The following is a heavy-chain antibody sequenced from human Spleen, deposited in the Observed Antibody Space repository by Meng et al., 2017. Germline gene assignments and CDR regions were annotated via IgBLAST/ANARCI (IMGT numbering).Heavy chain of an antibody. V-gene: IGHV2-70*04. CDR1: GFSPSTPGMR. CDR3: ARMVAGHEYLQH. CDR2: IDWDDEK. D-gene: IGHD6-19*01. J-gene: IGHJ1*01. Sequence: SGPTLAKLTQILTLTCTFSGFSPSTPGMRVSWIRQPPGKALEWLARIDWDDEKFYSTSLKTRLTISKDTSKNQVVLTLTNMDPVDTATYYCARMVAGHEYLQHWGQGTLVTVSS.